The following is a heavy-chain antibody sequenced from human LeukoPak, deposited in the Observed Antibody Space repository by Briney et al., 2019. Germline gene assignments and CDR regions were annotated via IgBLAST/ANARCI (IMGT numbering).Heavy chain of an antibody. CDR3: ASDGSPYYYGSGSYSVTFDY. J-gene: IGHJ4*02. CDR1: GFIFRSYR. CDR2: ISSSGSYI. D-gene: IGHD3-10*01. V-gene: IGHV3-21*01. Sequence: GGSLRLSCAASGFIFRSYRMNWVRQAPGKGLEWVSSISSSGSYIYNADSVKGRFTISRDNAKNSLYLQMNSLRDEDTAVYYCASDGSPYYYGSGSYSVTFDYWGQGTLVTVSS.